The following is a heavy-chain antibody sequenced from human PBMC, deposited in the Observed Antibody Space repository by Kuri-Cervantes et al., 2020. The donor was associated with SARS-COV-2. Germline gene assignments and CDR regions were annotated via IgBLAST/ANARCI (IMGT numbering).Heavy chain of an antibody. CDR2: ISYDGSNK. CDR3: ARRSGSYYSYYFDY. V-gene: IGHV3-30-3*01. J-gene: IGHJ4*02. D-gene: IGHD1-26*01. Sequence: GGSLRLSCAASGFTFSSCAMHWVRQAPGKGLEWVAVISYDGSNKYYADSVKGRFTISRDNSKNTLYLQMNSLRAEDTAVYYCARRSGSYYSYYFDYWGQGTLVTVSS. CDR1: GFTFSSCA.